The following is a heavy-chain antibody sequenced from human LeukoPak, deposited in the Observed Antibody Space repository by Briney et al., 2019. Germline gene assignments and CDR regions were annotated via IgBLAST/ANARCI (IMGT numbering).Heavy chain of an antibody. V-gene: IGHV1-69*06. D-gene: IGHD3-10*01. Sequence: ASVKVSCKPSGGTFSTYSISWVPQSPGQPVEWMGGIIPIFGTANYAQKFQGRVTNTADKSTSTAYMELSSLRSEDTAVYYCARDAGAPLLYYYYYYGMDVWGKGTTVTVSS. CDR2: IIPIFGTA. J-gene: IGHJ6*04. CDR3: ARDAGAPLLYYYYYYGMDV. CDR1: GGTFSTYS.